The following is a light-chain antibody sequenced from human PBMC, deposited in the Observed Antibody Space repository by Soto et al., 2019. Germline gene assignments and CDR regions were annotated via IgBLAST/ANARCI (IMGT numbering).Light chain of an antibody. J-gene: IGKJ4*01. CDR1: QSLLHSNGYNY. Sequence: DIVMTQSPLSLPVTPGEPASISCRSSQSLLHSNGYNYLDWYLQKPGQSPQLLIYLGSNRASGVPGRFSGSGSGTDFTLKISRVEAEDVGVYYCMQALQTPLTVGGGTKVEIK. CDR2: LGS. CDR3: MQALQTPLT. V-gene: IGKV2-28*01.